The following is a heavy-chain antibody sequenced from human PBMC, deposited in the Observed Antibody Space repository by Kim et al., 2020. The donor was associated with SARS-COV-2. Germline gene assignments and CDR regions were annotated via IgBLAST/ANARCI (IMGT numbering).Heavy chain of an antibody. CDR2: IIPIFGTA. Sequence: SVKVSCKASGGTFSSYAISWVRQAPGQGLEWMGGIIPIFGTANYAQKFQGRVTITADESTSTAYMELSSLRSEDTAVYYCASYGSGTHAYFDYWGQGTLVTVSS. D-gene: IGHD3-10*01. CDR1: GGTFSSYA. CDR3: ASYGSGTHAYFDY. J-gene: IGHJ4*02. V-gene: IGHV1-69*13.